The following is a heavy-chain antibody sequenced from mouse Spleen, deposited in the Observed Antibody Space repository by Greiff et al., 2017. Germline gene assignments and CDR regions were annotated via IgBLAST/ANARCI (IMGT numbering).Heavy chain of an antibody. D-gene: IGHD2-14*01. CDR2: IDPANGNT. V-gene: IGHV14-3*02. Sequence: VQLQQSGAELVKPGASVKLSCTASGFNIKDTYKHWVKQRPEQGLEWIGRIDPANGNTKYDPKFQGKATITADTSSNTAYLQLSSLTSEDTAVYYCARPRYYRYDAFAYWGQGTLVTVSA. CDR1: GFNIKDTY. J-gene: IGHJ3*01. CDR3: ARPRYYRYDAFAY.